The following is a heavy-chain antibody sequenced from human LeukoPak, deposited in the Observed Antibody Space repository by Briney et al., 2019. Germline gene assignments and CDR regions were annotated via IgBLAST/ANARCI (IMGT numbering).Heavy chain of an antibody. CDR3: VRGTSRRNGFGGDDPY. Sequence: GGSLRLSCAASGFTFSSYWMHWVRQAPGKGLVWVSRINSDGSSRSYADSVKGRFTISRDSAKNTLFLQMDSLRAEDTAVYYCVRGTSRRNGFGGDDPYWGQGTLVIVSS. D-gene: IGHD2-21*02. J-gene: IGHJ4*02. CDR2: INSDGSSR. CDR1: GFTFSSYW. V-gene: IGHV3-74*01.